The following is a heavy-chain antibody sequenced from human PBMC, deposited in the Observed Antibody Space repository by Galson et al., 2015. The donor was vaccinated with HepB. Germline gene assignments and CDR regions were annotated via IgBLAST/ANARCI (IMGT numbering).Heavy chain of an antibody. Sequence: SLRLSCAASGFTFSNYGMHWVRQAPGKGLEWVAIIWYDGSKKYYADSVKGRFTISRDNYKNTLYLQMNTLRAEDTAVYYCARVYYYDSSGYSHVGFDYWGQGTLVTVSS. J-gene: IGHJ4*02. V-gene: IGHV3-33*01. CDR1: GFTFSNYG. CDR2: IWYDGSKK. CDR3: ARVYYYDSSGYSHVGFDY. D-gene: IGHD3-22*01.